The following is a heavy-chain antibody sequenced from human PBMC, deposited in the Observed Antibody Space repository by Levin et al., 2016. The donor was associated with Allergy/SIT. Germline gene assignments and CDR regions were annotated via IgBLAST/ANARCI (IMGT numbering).Heavy chain of an antibody. D-gene: IGHD6-19*01. V-gene: IGHV4-59*01. J-gene: IGHJ6*03. CDR1: GGSISSYY. CDR3: VSLPRVRAGTGNYYYYYMDV. CDR2: IYYSGST. Sequence: SETLSLTCTVSGGSISSYYWSWIRQPPGKGLEWIGYIYYSGSTNYNPSLKSRVTISVDTSKNQFSLKLSSVTAADTAVYYCVSLPRVRAGTGNYYYYYMDVWGKGTTVTVSS.